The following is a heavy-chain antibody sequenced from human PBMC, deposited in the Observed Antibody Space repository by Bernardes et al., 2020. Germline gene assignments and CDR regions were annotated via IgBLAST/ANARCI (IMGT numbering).Heavy chain of an antibody. Sequence: GGSLRLSCAASGFTFSSYWMSWVRQAPGKGLEWVANIKQDGSEKYYVDSVKGRFTISRDNAKNSLYLQMNSLRAEDTAVYYCARDLPNWNYGPDYWGQGTLVTVSS. CDR1: GFTFSSYW. D-gene: IGHD1-7*01. CDR3: ARDLPNWNYGPDY. CDR2: IKQDGSEK. J-gene: IGHJ4*02. V-gene: IGHV3-7*01.